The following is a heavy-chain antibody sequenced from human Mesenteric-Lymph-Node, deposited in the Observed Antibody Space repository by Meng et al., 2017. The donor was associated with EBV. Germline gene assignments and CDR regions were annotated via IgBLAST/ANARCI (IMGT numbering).Heavy chain of an antibody. Sequence: QVHLWESGPGLGKPSGTLSLPCAVSGASISSDNWWSWVRQPPGKGLEWIGEIYHSGSTNYNPSLKSRVTISVDKSKRQFSLKLTSVTAADTAVYHCARFQRFGDFDWGQGTLVTVSS. V-gene: IGHV4-4*02. J-gene: IGHJ4*02. CDR3: ARFQRFGDFD. D-gene: IGHD3-10*01. CDR2: IYHSGST. CDR1: GASISSDNW.